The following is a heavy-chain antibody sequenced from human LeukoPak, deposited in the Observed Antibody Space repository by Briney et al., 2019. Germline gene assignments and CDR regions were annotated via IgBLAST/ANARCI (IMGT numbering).Heavy chain of an antibody. V-gene: IGHV1-18*04. CDR2: ISAYNGNT. CDR3: ARDRSVVVPAHYYYYGMDV. J-gene: IGHJ6*04. CDR1: GYTFTSYG. D-gene: IGHD2-2*01. Sequence: GASVKVSCKASGYTFTSYGISWVRQAPGQGLEWMGWISAYNGNTNYAQKLQGRVTMTTDTSTSTAYMELRSLGSDDTAVYYCARDRSVVVPAHYYYYGMDVWGKGTTVTVSS.